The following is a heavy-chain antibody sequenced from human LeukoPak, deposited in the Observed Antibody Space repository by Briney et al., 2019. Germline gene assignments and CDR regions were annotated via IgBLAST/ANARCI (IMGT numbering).Heavy chain of an antibody. J-gene: IGHJ6*02. CDR2: IDWDDDK. CDR3: ARIHRYGPAGYYGMDV. V-gene: IGHV2-70*11. Sequence: SGPTLVKPTPTLTLTCTFSGFSLRTRGMCVSWIRQPPGKALEWLARIDWDDDKYYSTSLKTRLTISKDTSKNQVVFTMTNMDPVDTATYYCARIHRYGPAGYYGMDVWGQGTTVTVSS. D-gene: IGHD5-18*01. CDR1: GFSLRTRGMC.